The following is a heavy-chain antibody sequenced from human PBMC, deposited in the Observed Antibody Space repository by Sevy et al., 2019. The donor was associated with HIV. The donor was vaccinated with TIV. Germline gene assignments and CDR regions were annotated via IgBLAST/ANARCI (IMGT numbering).Heavy chain of an antibody. J-gene: IGHJ3*01. CDR3: ARGDYYDRSGFYIDAFDV. CDR2: VKEDGSEK. V-gene: IGHV3-7*04. Sequence: GGSLRLSCAVSGFTFRNFWMSWVRQAPGKGLEWVGNVKEDGSEKYYGDSVKGRFTISRDNAKNSLFLQMKSLRAEDTAVYYCARGDYYDRSGFYIDAFDVWGQGTMVTVSS. CDR1: GFTFRNFW. D-gene: IGHD3-22*01.